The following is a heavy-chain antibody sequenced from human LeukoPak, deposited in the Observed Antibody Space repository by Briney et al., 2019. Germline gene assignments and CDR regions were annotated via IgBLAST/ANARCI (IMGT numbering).Heavy chain of an antibody. CDR2: ISYDGSNK. Sequence: PGRSLRLSCAASGFTFSNFAMHWVRQAPGKGREWVAVISYDGSNKFYADSVKGRFTISRDDSKNTLYLQMNSLRVEDTAVHYCARDVSSSWVFDYWGQGTLVTVSS. J-gene: IGHJ4*02. CDR3: ARDVSSSWVFDY. D-gene: IGHD6-13*01. CDR1: GFTFSNFA. V-gene: IGHV3-30*04.